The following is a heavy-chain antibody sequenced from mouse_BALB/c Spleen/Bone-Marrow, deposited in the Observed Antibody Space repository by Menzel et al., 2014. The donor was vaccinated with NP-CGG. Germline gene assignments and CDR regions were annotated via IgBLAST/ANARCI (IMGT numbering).Heavy chain of an antibody. CDR2: IYPGDGST. CDR3: AYYRYDEYFDV. CDR1: GYTFTSYF. J-gene: IGHJ1*01. Sequence: VQLQQSGPELVKPGASVKMPCKASGYTFTSYFIHWVKQRPGQGLEWIGWIYPGDGSTKYNEKFKGKTTLTADKSSSTAYTLLSSLTSEDSAIFFCAYYRYDEYFDVWGAGTTVTVSS. D-gene: IGHD2-14*01. V-gene: IGHV1S56*01.